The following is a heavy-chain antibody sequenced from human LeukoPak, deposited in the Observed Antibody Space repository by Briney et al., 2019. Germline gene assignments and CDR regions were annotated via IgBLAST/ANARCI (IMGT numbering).Heavy chain of an antibody. J-gene: IGHJ5*02. Sequence: ASVEVSCKASGYTFTGYYMHWVRQAPGQGLEWMGRINPNSGGTNYAQKFQGRVTMTRDTSISTAYMELSRLRSDDTAVYYCARDRRGGIAAAVNWFDPWGQGTLVTVSS. CDR1: GYTFTGYY. D-gene: IGHD6-13*01. CDR2: INPNSGGT. CDR3: ARDRRGGIAAAVNWFDP. V-gene: IGHV1-2*06.